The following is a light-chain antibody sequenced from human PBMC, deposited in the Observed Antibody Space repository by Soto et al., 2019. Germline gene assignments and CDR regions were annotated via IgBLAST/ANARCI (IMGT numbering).Light chain of an antibody. CDR1: QSFSSSY. V-gene: IGKV3-20*01. Sequence: EIVLTQSPGTLSLSPGERATLSCRASQSFSSSYLAWYQQKPGQAPRLLIYGASSRATGIPDRFSGSGSGTEFTLTISSLQAADVAVYYCQQYYGPPWTFGQGTQVEVK. CDR2: GAS. J-gene: IGKJ1*01. CDR3: QQYYGPPWT.